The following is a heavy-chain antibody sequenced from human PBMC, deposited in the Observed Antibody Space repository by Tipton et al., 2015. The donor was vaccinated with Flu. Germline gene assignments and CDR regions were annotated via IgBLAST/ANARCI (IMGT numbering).Heavy chain of an antibody. D-gene: IGHD2-15*01. V-gene: IGHV4-34*01. CDR3: AREVVAPTFDY. CDR1: GGSFSGYY. J-gene: IGHJ4*02. Sequence: GLVKPSETLSLTCAVYGGSFSGYYWSWIRQPPGKGLEWIGEINHSGSTNYNPSLKSRVTISVDTSKNQFSLKLSSVTAADTAVYYCAREVVAPTFDYWGQGTLVTVSS. CDR2: INHSGST.